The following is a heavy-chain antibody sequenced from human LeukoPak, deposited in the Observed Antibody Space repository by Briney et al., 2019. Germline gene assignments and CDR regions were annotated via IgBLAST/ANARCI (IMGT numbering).Heavy chain of an antibody. CDR2: INPSGGST. V-gene: IGHV1-46*01. J-gene: IGHJ3*02. Sequence: ASVKVSCKASGYTFTSYYMHWVRQAPGQGLEWMGIINPSGGSTSYAQKFQGRVTMTRDTSTSTVYMELSSLRSEDTAVYYCARDPNYDLWSGYRSRDDAFDIWGQGTMVTVSS. CDR3: ARDPNYDLWSGYRSRDDAFDI. D-gene: IGHD3-3*01. CDR1: GYTFTSYY.